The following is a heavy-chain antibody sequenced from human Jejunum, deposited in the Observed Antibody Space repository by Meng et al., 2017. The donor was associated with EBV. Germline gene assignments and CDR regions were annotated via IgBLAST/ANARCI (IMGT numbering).Heavy chain of an antibody. CDR3: ARLGGYASGTYYPIDP. J-gene: IGHJ5*02. CDR1: GGSFSDYY. Sequence: QVELRQLGEGLLKPSETLALPCAVYGGSFSDYYWTWIRQPPGKGLEWIGEINHGGGAIYNPSLKSRVTISVDTSKNQFSLKLSSVTAADTAVYYCARLGGYASGTYYPIDPWGQGTLVTVSS. D-gene: IGHD3-10*01. CDR2: INHGGGA. V-gene: IGHV4-34*01.